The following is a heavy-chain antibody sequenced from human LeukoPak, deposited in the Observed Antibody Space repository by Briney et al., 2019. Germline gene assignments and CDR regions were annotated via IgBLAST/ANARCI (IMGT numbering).Heavy chain of an antibody. CDR3: ARVEGGITIFGVVITPAA. Sequence: GGSLRLSCAASGFTFSSYAMHWVRQAPGKGLEWVAVISYDGSNKYYADSVKGRFTISRDNSKNTLYLQMNSLRAEDTAVYYCARVEGGITIFGVVITPAAWGQGTLVTVSS. CDR2: ISYDGSNK. D-gene: IGHD3-3*01. J-gene: IGHJ4*02. CDR1: GFTFSSYA. V-gene: IGHV3-30-3*01.